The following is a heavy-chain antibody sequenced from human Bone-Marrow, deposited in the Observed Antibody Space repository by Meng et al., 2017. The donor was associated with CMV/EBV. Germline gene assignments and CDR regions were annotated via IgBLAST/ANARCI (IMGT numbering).Heavy chain of an antibody. Sequence: SCAASEFTFSSYGMHWVRQAPGKGLEWVAFIRNDGSNEYYADSVKGRFTISRDNSKNTLYLQMNSLTAEDTGVYYCARSVEQRLLRIGFDMWGQGTMVTASS. V-gene: IGHV3-30*02. CDR1: EFTFSSYG. CDR3: ARSVEQRLLRIGFDM. D-gene: IGHD6-25*01. J-gene: IGHJ3*02. CDR2: IRNDGSNE.